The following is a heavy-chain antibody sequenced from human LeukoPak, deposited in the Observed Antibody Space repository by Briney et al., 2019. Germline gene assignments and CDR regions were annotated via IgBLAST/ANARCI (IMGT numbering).Heavy chain of an antibody. CDR2: ISGSSSTI. J-gene: IGHJ4*02. D-gene: IGHD3-22*01. CDR3: ARIRYYYDSSGYCFFDY. Sequence: PGGSLRLSCAASGFTFSSYWMHWVRQAPGKGLEWVSYISGSSSTIYYADSVKGRFTISRDNAKNSLYLQMNSLRDEDTAVYYCARIRYYYDSSGYCFFDYWGQGALVTVSS. CDR1: GFTFSSYW. V-gene: IGHV3-48*02.